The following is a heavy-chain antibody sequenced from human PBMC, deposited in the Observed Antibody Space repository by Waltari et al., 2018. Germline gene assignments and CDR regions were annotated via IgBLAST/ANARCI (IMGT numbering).Heavy chain of an antibody. J-gene: IGHJ2*01. CDR1: GFTFSNYS. CDR3: ARLRGVIPDWYFDL. V-gene: IGHV3-21*01. CDR2: ITSSSSYI. Sequence: EVQLVESGGGLVKPGGALRLSCAASGFTFSNYSMNWVRQAPGKGLEWVSSITSSSSYIYYADSVKGRFTISRDNAKNSLYLQMNSLRAEDTAVYYCARLRGVIPDWYFDLWGRGTLVTVSS. D-gene: IGHD3-16*02.